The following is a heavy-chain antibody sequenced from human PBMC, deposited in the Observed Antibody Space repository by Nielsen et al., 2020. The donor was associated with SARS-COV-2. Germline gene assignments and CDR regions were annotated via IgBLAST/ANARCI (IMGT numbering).Heavy chain of an antibody. J-gene: IGHJ4*02. Sequence: GESLKISCAASGFTFSSYAMHWVRQAPGKGLEWVAVISYDGSNKYYADSVKGRFTISRDNSKNTLYLQMNSLRAEDTAVYYCARAYSGSYWGPFDYWGQGTLVTVSS. CDR1: GFTFSSYA. D-gene: IGHD1-26*01. CDR3: ARAYSGSYWGPFDY. CDR2: ISYDGSNK. V-gene: IGHV3-30-3*01.